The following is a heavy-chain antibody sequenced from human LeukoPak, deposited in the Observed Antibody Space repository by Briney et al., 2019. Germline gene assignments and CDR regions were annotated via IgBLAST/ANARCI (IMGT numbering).Heavy chain of an antibody. Sequence: GGSLRLSCAASGFTFKNYAMSWVRQAPGKGLEWDSCISDNGYSPFYADSVKGRFTMSRDNSKNTLYLQMDSLRAEDTAIYYCAKKLDPSYLDSWGQGTLVTVSS. J-gene: IGHJ4*02. CDR1: GFTFKNYA. CDR2: ISDNGYSP. V-gene: IGHV3-23*01. CDR3: AKKLDPSYLDS. D-gene: IGHD1-1*01.